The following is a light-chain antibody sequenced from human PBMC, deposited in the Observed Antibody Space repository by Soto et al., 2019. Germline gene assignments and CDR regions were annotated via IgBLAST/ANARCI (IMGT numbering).Light chain of an antibody. CDR1: QSVSSN. CDR3: QQYNSWPGT. CDR2: RAS. Sequence: DILLTQSPGTLSLSPGERATLSCRASQSVSSNLAWYQQKPGQAPRLLIQRASTRATGIPARFSGSGSGTEFTLTISSLQSEDFAVYFCQQYNSWPGTFGQGTKVDIK. V-gene: IGKV3-15*01. J-gene: IGKJ1*01.